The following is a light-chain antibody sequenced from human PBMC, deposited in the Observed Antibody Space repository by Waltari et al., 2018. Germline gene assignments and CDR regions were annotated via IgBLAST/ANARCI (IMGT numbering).Light chain of an antibody. V-gene: IGKV1-5*03. Sequence: DIQMTQSPSTLSASVGDRVTITCRASQSISTSLAWYQQKPGKAPKLLIYKASTLESEVPSRCSGRGSATEFTLTISSLQPGDFATYHCQQFDSYPVTFGQGTKVEI. CDR3: QQFDSYPVT. J-gene: IGKJ2*01. CDR2: KAS. CDR1: QSISTS.